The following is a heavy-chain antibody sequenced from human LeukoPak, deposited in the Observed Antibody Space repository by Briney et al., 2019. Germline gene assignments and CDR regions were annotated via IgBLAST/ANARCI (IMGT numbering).Heavy chain of an antibody. CDR1: GGTFSSYT. CDR2: IIPILGIA. D-gene: IGHD3-3*01. V-gene: IGHV1-69*04. Sequence: ASVKVSCKASGGTFSSYTISWVRQAPGQGLEWMGRIIPILGIANYAQKFQGRVTITADKSTSTAYMELSSLRSEDTAVYYCARERADFWGGNQAYNWFDPWGQGTLVTVSS. J-gene: IGHJ5*02. CDR3: ARERADFWGGNQAYNWFDP.